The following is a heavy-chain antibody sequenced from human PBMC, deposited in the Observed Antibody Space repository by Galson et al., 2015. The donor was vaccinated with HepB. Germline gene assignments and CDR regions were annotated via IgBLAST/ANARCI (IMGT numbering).Heavy chain of an antibody. D-gene: IGHD5-12*01. J-gene: IGHJ4*02. V-gene: IGHV3-30*02. CDR3: ARGTYSGYDGPRD. CDR1: GFIFSSYG. Sequence: SLRLSCAASGFIFSSYGMHWVRRAPGKGLEWVAFIRYDGNNEYYADSVKGRFTISRDDSKSRLSPQMNRLTTEDTALYYCARGTYSGYDGPRDWGQGTLVTVSS. CDR2: IRYDGNNE.